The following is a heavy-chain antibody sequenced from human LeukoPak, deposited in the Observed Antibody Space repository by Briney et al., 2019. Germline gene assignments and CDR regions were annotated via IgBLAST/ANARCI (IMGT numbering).Heavy chain of an antibody. V-gene: IGHV3-53*01. CDR3: ARTTAMVSLYYYYGMDV. CDR2: IYSGGST. J-gene: IGHJ6*02. CDR1: GFTVSSNY. D-gene: IGHD5-18*01. Sequence: PGGSLRLSCAASGFTVSSNYMSWVRQAPGKGLEWVSVIYSGGSTYYADSVKGRFTISRDNSMNTLYLQMNSLRAEDTAVYYCARTTAMVSLYYYYGMDVWGQGTTVTVSS.